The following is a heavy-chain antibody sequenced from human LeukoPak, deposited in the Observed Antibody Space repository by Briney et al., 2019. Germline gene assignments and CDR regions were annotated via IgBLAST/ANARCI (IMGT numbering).Heavy chain of an antibody. CDR3: ARGRRFGEVGYYYYGMDV. CDR2: TSYDGSNK. Sequence: PGGSLRLSCAASGFTFSSYAMHWVRQAPGKGLEWVAVTSYDGSNKYYADSVKGRFTISRDNSKNTLYLQMNSLRAEDTAVYYCARGRRFGEVGYYYYGMDVWGQGTTVTVSS. D-gene: IGHD3-10*01. CDR1: GFTFSSYA. J-gene: IGHJ6*02. V-gene: IGHV3-30-3*01.